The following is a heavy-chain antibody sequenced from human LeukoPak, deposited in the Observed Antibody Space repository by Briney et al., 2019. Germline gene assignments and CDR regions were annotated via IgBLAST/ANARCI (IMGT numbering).Heavy chain of an antibody. Sequence: SDTLSLPCTVSGRSINSYYWSWLRQPPGKGLEWIGYISYSRSTNYNPSLNSRVTISVDTSKSQFSLKLSSVTAADTAVYYCARLGGYGYFDYWGQGTLVTVSS. D-gene: IGHD5-12*01. CDR2: ISYSRST. V-gene: IGHV4-59*07. CDR1: GRSINSYY. CDR3: ARLGGYGYFDY. J-gene: IGHJ4*02.